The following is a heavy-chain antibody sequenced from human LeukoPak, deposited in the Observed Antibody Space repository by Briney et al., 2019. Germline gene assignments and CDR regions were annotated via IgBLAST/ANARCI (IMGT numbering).Heavy chain of an antibody. J-gene: IGHJ5*02. CDR1: GGTFSSYA. D-gene: IGHD6-13*01. CDR3: ARDGSPLGAAVASFDP. CDR2: MNPNSGNT. V-gene: IGHV1-8*03. Sequence: ASVKVSCKASGGTFSSYAISWVRQAPGQGLEWMGWMNPNSGNTGYAQKFQGRVTITRNTSISTAYMELSSLRSDDTAVYYCARDGSPLGAAVASFDPWGQGTLVTVSS.